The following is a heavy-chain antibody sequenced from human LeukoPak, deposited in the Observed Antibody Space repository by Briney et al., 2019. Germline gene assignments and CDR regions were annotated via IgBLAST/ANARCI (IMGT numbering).Heavy chain of an antibody. V-gene: IGHV3-30*02. Sequence: GGSLRLSCAGSGFTFSSYGMHWVRQAPSKGLEWVAFIRYDGSNKYYADSVKGRFTISRDNSKNTLYLQMNSLRAEDTAVYYCAKDWSSTYYYGSGSNNWFDPWGQGTLVTVSS. CDR1: GFTFSSYG. J-gene: IGHJ5*02. CDR2: IRYDGSNK. D-gene: IGHD3-10*01. CDR3: AKDWSSTYYYGSGSNNWFDP.